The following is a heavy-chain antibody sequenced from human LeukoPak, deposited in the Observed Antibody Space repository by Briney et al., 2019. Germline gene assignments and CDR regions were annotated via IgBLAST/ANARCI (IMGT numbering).Heavy chain of an antibody. J-gene: IGHJ4*02. V-gene: IGHV4-39*01. Sequence: ASETLSLTCTVSGGSISGSTYYWGWIRQPPGRGLEWIGSIYYSGSAYYNPSLKSRVTISVDTSKNQFSLRLSSVTAADTAVYYCARLVSSSWADSWGQGILVTVSS. CDR1: GGSISGSTYY. CDR2: IYYSGSA. D-gene: IGHD6-13*01. CDR3: ARLVSSSWADS.